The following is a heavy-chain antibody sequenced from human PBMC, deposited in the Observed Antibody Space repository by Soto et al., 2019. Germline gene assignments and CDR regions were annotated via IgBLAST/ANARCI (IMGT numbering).Heavy chain of an antibody. J-gene: IGHJ5*02. CDR3: ARESGDWPLNWFDP. D-gene: IGHD2-21*02. Sequence: GGSLRLSCGASGFTFRSYWMHWVRQAPGKGLVWVSRINSDGTTTDYADSVKGRFTISRDNAKNTLFLQMKSLRVEDTAVYYCARESGDWPLNWFDPWGQGTLVTVSS. V-gene: IGHV3-74*01. CDR2: INSDGTTT. CDR1: GFTFRSYW.